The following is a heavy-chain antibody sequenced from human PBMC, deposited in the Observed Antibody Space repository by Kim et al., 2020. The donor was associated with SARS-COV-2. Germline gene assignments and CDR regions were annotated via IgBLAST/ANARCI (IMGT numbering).Heavy chain of an antibody. J-gene: IGHJ6*02. Sequence: GGSLRLSCVDSGLTFSTYAMSWVRQAPGMGLEWVSTISADGGSTYYPDSLKGQLTISRDISKTTLYLQMNSLRAEDTAVYYCAKDVRRGGGGMGVWGQGTMVTVSS. D-gene: IGHD3-10*02. CDR2: ISADGGST. CDR3: AKDVRRGGGGMGV. V-gene: IGHV3-23*01. CDR1: GLTFSTYA.